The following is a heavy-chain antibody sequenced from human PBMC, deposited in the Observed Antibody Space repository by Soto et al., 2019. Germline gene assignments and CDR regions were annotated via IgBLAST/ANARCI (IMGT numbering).Heavy chain of an antibody. CDR3: AREPNESYYFDY. D-gene: IGHD5-18*01. J-gene: IGHJ4*02. CDR1: GYTSTNYY. Sequence: QVHLVQSGAEVKKPGASVKVSCKASGYTSTNYYIHWVRQAPGQGLEWLVIIRPSGGRTEYAQRFQGRVTMTRDTSTSTVYMELTSLSSEDTAVYYCAREPNESYYFDYWGQGTLVTVSS. CDR2: IRPSGGRT. V-gene: IGHV1-46*01.